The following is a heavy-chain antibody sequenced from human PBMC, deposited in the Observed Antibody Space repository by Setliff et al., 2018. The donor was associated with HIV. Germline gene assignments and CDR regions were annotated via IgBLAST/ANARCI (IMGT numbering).Heavy chain of an antibody. CDR3: ATYPRPPYDFEY. J-gene: IGHJ4*02. V-gene: IGHV4-59*11. CDR2: VYYTGTT. CDR1: GASMSGHY. Sequence: SETLSLTCTVSGASMSGHYWSWLRQPPGKTLEWIGYVYYTGTTNYNPSLQSRVTISLDTSKSQFSLKLTSATAADTAVYYCATYPRPPYDFEYWGQGNLVTVS. D-gene: IGHD3-16*01.